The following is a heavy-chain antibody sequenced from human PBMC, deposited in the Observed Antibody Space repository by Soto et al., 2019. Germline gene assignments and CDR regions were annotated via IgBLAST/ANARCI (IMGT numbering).Heavy chain of an antibody. Sequence: QVQLQESGPGLVKPSQTLSLTCTVSGGSISSGGYYWSWIRQHPGKGLEWIGYIYYIGSTYYNPSLRSRVTISVDTSSNQFSLQLSSVTAAATAVYYCARVSLGHCSTTSCDGGWFDPWGQGTLVTVSS. CDR3: ARVSLGHCSTTSCDGGWFDP. CDR1: GGSISSGGYY. CDR2: IYYIGST. V-gene: IGHV4-31*03. D-gene: IGHD2-2*01. J-gene: IGHJ5*02.